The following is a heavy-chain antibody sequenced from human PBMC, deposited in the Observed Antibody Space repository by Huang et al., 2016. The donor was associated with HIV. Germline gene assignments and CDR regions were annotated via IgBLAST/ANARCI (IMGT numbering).Heavy chain of an antibody. CDR2: IFYSGST. CDR3: ATQVSMSGPNFDY. CDR1: GCSISGSSNY. Sequence: HLQLQESGPGLVKPSETLSLTCTVSGCSISGSSNYWGWIRQSPGKGLEWIGSIFYSGSTYDNLSLKSRFSISVDTSKNKFSLRLSSVTAADTAVYYCATQVSMSGPNFDYWGLGTLVTVSS. V-gene: IGHV4-39*01. D-gene: IGHD2-8*01. J-gene: IGHJ4*02.